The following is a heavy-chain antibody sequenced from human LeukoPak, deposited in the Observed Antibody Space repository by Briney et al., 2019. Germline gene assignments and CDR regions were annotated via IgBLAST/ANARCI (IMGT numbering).Heavy chain of an antibody. J-gene: IGHJ6*02. CDR1: GFTFSSYG. D-gene: IGHD3-9*01. CDR2: ISYDGSNK. V-gene: IGHV3-30*18. CDR3: AKLGPYYDILTGYQRGMDV. Sequence: GGSLRLSCAASGFTFSSYGMHWVRQAPGKGLEWVAVISYDGSNKYYAGSVKGRFTISRDNSKNTLYLQMNSLRAEDTAVCYCAKLGPYYDILTGYQRGMDVWGQGTTVTVSS.